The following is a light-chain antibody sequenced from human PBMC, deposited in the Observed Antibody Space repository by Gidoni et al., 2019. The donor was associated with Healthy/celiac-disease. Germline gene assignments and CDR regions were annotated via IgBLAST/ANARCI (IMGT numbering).Light chain of an antibody. V-gene: IGLV2-14*03. Sequence: QSALTQPASVSGSPGPSITISCTGTSRDVGGSNYVSWYQPPPGKAPKLMIYNVSNRPSGVSNRFSGSKSGNTASLTIAGLEAEDEADYYCSSYTSSSSVVFGGGTKLTVL. CDR3: SSYTSSSSVV. CDR2: NVS. J-gene: IGLJ2*01. CDR1: SRDVGGSNY.